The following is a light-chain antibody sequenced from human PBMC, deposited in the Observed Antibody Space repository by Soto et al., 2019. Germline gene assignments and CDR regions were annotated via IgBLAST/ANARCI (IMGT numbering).Light chain of an antibody. CDR1: QSVSSN. V-gene: IGKV3-20*01. CDR3: QQYGTSLSLT. Sequence: EIVLTQSPATLSLSRGERATLSCRASQSVSSNFAWYQQKPGQAHRLIIYDASRRATGIPDRFSGSGSGTDFTLTISRLEPEDFAVYYGQQYGTSLSLTGGGGTKLDIK. CDR2: DAS. J-gene: IGKJ4*01.